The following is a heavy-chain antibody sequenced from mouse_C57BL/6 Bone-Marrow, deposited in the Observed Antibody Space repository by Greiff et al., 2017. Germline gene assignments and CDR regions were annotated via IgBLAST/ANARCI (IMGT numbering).Heavy chain of an antibody. Sequence: VQLQQPGAELVKPGASVKLSCKASGYTFTSYWMHWVKQRPGQGLEWIGMIHPNSGSTNYNEKFKSKATLTVDKSSSTAYMQPSSLTSEDSAVYYCARKGGYYYGSSYYFDYWGQGTTLTVSS. V-gene: IGHV1-64*01. CDR2: IHPNSGST. D-gene: IGHD1-1*01. CDR3: ARKGGYYYGSSYYFDY. J-gene: IGHJ2*01. CDR1: GYTFTSYW.